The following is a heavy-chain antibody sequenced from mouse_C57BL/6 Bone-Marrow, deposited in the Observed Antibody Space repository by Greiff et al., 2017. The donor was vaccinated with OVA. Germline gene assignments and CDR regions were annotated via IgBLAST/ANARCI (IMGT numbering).Heavy chain of an antibody. CDR2: IDPSDSYT. CDR1: GYTFTSYW. Sequence: QVQLQQPGAELVMPGASVKLSCKASGYTFTSYWMHWVNQRPGQGLEWIGEIDPSDSYTNYNQKFKGKSTLTVDKSSSTAYMQLSSLTSEDSAVYYCARGGFAYWGQGTLVTVSA. CDR3: ARGGFAY. V-gene: IGHV1-69*01. J-gene: IGHJ3*01.